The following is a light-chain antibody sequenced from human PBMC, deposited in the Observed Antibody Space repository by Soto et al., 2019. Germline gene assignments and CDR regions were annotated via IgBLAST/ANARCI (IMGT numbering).Light chain of an antibody. V-gene: IGKV3-20*01. CDR2: IAS. CDR3: QQYGTSPWT. CDR1: QSVNSDY. Sequence: EIVLTQSLGTLSLFPGERATLSCRATQSVNSDYLAWYQQKPGQAPRLLIYIASRRATGIPDRFSGSGSGTDFTLTINRLEPEDFAVYYCQQYGTSPWTFGQGTKVEIK. J-gene: IGKJ1*01.